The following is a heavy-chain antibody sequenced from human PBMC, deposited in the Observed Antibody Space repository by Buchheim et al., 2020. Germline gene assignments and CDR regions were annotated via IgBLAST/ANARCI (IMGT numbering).Heavy chain of an antibody. CDR1: GFTFTNAW. CDR3: TTGLTVTAKYRALDY. Sequence: EVQLVESGGGLVKPGGSLRLSCAASGFTFTNAWMNWVRQAPGKGLEWVGRIKSKTDGGTTDYAVPVRGRFTISRDDSKDTLYLQMNSLNTEDTAVYYCTTGLTVTAKYRALDYWGQGTL. V-gene: IGHV3-15*07. J-gene: IGHJ4*02. CDR2: IKSKTDGGTT. D-gene: IGHD2-21*02.